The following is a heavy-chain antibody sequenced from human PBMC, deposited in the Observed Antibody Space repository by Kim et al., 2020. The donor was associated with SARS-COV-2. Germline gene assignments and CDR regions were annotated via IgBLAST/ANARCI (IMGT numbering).Heavy chain of an antibody. J-gene: IGHJ5*02. Sequence: ASVKVSCKASGYTFTSYGVSWVRQAPGQGLEWMGWISAYNGNTNYAQKLQGRVTMTTDTSTSTAYMELRSLRSDDTAVYYCARVNGSPKLLWFGELKPWFDPWAQGTLVTVSS. CDR2: ISAYNGNT. CDR1: GYTFTSYG. V-gene: IGHV1-18*01. CDR3: ARVNGSPKLLWFGELKPWFDP. D-gene: IGHD3-10*01.